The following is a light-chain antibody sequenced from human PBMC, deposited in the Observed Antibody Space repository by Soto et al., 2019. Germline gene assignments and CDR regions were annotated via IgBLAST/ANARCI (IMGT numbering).Light chain of an antibody. CDR1: QSLVHIDGNTY. CDR3: MQATQLQCT. Sequence: DVVMTQTPLSSPVTLGQPASSSCRPSQSLVHIDGNTYLRWYQQRPGQPPRLLIHKISMRFSGVTVRFCGSGEGIDFSLKISRVEAEDVGFYYCMQATQLQCTFGQGTKVEIK. J-gene: IGKJ1*01. CDR2: KIS. V-gene: IGKV2-24*01.